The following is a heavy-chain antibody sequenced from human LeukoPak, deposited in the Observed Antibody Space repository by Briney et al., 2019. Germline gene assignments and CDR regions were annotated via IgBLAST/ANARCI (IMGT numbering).Heavy chain of an antibody. CDR1: GGSISSGGYS. CDR3: ARETPQWYFDL. J-gene: IGHJ2*01. CDR2: IYHSGST. Sequence: SETLSLTCAVSGGSISSGGYSWSWIRQPPGKGLEWIGYIYHSGSTYYNPSLKSRVTISVDRSKNQFSLKLSSVTAADTAVYYCARETPQWYFDLWGRGTLVTVSS. V-gene: IGHV4-30-2*01.